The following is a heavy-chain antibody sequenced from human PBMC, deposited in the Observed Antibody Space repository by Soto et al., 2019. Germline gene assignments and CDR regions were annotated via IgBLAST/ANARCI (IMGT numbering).Heavy chain of an antibody. D-gene: IGHD1-26*01. Sequence: QITLKESGPTLVKPTQTLTLTCTFSGFSLSTSGVGVGWIRQPQGKALEWLTLIYWDDDKGYSASVKSRLTISKHTPKNQVVLTLTNMDPVDTATHYCAHRRYGSYFFVYWGQGTLVTVSS. CDR2: IYWDDDK. V-gene: IGHV2-5*02. CDR3: AHRRYGSYFFVY. CDR1: GFSLSTSGVG. J-gene: IGHJ4*02.